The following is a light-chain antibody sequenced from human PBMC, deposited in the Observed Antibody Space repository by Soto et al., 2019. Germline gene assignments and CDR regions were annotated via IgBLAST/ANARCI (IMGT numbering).Light chain of an antibody. CDR1: SSDVGGYNY. CDR2: EVS. Sequence: QSALTQPRSVSGPPGQSVTISCTGTSSDVGGYNYVSWYQQHPGKAPKLMIYEVSNRPSGVSNRFSGSKSGNTASLTISGLQAEDEADYYCSSYTSSSTLDVFGTGTKVTV. J-gene: IGLJ1*01. V-gene: IGLV2-14*01. CDR3: SSYTSSSTLDV.